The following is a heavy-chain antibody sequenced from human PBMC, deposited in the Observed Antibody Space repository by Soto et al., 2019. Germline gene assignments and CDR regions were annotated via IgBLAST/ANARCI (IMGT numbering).Heavy chain of an antibody. CDR3: ARVGYYDSSGFYYFDY. CDR1: GGSISSSNW. Sequence: SETLSLTCAVSGGSISSSNWWSWVRQPPGKGLEWIGEIYHRGSTNYNPSLKSRVTISVDKSKNHFSLKLSSVTAADTAVYYCARVGYYDSSGFYYFDYWGQGTLVTVSS. CDR2: IYHRGST. J-gene: IGHJ4*02. D-gene: IGHD3-22*01. V-gene: IGHV4-4*02.